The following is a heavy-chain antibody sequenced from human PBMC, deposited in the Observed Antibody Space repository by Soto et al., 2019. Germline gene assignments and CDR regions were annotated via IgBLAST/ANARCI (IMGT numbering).Heavy chain of an antibody. CDR2: ISSSGSTI. Sequence: QVQLVESGGCLVKPGGSLRLSCAASGFTFSDYYMSWIRQAPGKGLEWVSYISSSGSTIYYADSVKGRFTISRDNVKNSLYLEMNSLRAEDTAVYYCASHHDFAEPVDYWGQVTLVTVSS. CDR3: ASHHDFAEPVDY. D-gene: IGHD3-3*01. J-gene: IGHJ4*02. CDR1: GFTFSDYY. V-gene: IGHV3-11*01.